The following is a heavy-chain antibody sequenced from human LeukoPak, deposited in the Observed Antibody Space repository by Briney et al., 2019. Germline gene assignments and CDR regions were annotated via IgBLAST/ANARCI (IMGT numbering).Heavy chain of an antibody. J-gene: IGHJ4*02. CDR3: ARVVPFEYFDY. CDR2: IDSGRGSST. Sequence: GGSLRLSCAASGFTFSSYEMNWVRQAPGKGLEWVSYIDSGRGSSTNYADSVKGRFTISRDNAKNSLYLQTNSLRAEDTAVYYCARVVPFEYFDYWGQGTLVTVSS. CDR1: GFTFSSYE. D-gene: IGHD6-13*01. V-gene: IGHV3-48*03.